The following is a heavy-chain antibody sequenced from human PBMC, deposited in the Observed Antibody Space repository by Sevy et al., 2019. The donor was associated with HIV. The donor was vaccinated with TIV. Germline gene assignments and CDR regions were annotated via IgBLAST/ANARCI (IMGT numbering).Heavy chain of an antibody. D-gene: IGHD6-13*01. J-gene: IGHJ4*02. V-gene: IGHV1-69*13. CDR2: IIPIFGTA. CDR3: ARSDPEIEDDSSGWSFDY. Sequence: ASVKVSCKASGGTFSSYAISWVRQAPGQGLEWMGGIIPIFGTANYAQKFQGRVTITADESTSTAYMELSSLRSEDMAVYYCARSDPEIEDDSSGWSFDYWGQGTLVTVSS. CDR1: GGTFSSYA.